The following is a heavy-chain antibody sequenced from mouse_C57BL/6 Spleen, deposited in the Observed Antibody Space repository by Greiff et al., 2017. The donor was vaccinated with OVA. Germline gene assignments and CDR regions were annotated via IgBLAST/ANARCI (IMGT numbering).Heavy chain of an antibody. V-gene: IGHV3-6*01. CDR1: GYSITSGYY. CDR2: ISYDGSN. Sequence: EVQLQQTGPGLVKPSQSLSLTCSVTGYSITSGYYWNWIRQFPGNKLEWMGYISYDGSNNYNPSLKNRISITRDTSKNQFFLKLNSVTTEDTATYYCARHDANYGFDYWGQGTTLTVSS. J-gene: IGHJ2*01. D-gene: IGHD1-1*01. CDR3: ARHDANYGFDY.